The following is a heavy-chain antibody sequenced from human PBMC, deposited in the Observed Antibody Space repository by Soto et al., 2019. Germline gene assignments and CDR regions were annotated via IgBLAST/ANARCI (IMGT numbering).Heavy chain of an antibody. CDR2: INYSGRT. J-gene: IGHJ6*02. CDR3: ARFSTLGKDYGVDV. V-gene: IGHV4-30-4*01. CDR1: SGSISSSGYY. D-gene: IGHD3-3*02. Sequence: QVQLQESGPGLVKPSETLSLTCSVSSGSISSSGYYWGLIGQPPGKGREWSGYINYSGRTSYQPSLKSRLSMSIDTTKNQFSLRLTSVTVADTAVYFCARFSTLGKDYGVDVWGQGTTVTVSS.